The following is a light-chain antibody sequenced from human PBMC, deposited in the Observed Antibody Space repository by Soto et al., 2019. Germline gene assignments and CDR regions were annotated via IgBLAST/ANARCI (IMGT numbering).Light chain of an antibody. V-gene: IGKV3-15*01. CDR1: QSVSSN. Sequence: EIVMTQSPATLSVSPGERATLSCRASQSVSSNLAWYQQKPGQAPRLLIYGASTRATGIPARFSGSGSGTEFTLTISSLQSEDFAIYYCQQSYSTRLTFGPGTTVDLK. J-gene: IGKJ3*01. CDR2: GAS. CDR3: QQSYSTRLT.